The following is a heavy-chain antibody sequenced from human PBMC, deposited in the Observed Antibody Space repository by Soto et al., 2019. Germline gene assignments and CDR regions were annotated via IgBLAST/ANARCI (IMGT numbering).Heavy chain of an antibody. CDR3: GKADYNFWRGSVDY. CDR2: ISDAGSNT. V-gene: IGHV3-30*18. CDR1: GFSVSSYG. D-gene: IGHD3-3*01. Sequence: QVQLVESGGGVVQPGRSLRLSCAASGFSVSSYGMHWGRQAPGKGLEWVAVISDAGSNTYYADSVEGRFTISRDSSKKTLYLQMNSLRVEDTAVYYCGKADYNFWRGSVDYWGQGTLVTVSS. J-gene: IGHJ4*02.